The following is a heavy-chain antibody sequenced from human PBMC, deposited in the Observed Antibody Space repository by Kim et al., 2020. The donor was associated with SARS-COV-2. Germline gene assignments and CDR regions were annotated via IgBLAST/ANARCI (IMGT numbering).Heavy chain of an antibody. CDR3: ARVRPWTPSHTAMVLGRYYYGMDV. V-gene: IGHV3-53*04. Sequence: GGSLRLSCAASGFTVSSNYMSWVRQAPGKGLEWVSVIYSGGSTYYADSVKGRFTISRHNSKNTLYLQMNSLRAEDTAVYYCARVRPWTPSHTAMVLGRYYYGMDVWGQGTTVTVSS. CDR2: IYSGGST. J-gene: IGHJ6*02. D-gene: IGHD5-18*01. CDR1: GFTVSSNY.